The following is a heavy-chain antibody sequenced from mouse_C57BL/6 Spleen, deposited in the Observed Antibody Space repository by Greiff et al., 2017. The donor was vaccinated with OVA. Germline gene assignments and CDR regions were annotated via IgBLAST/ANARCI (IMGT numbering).Heavy chain of an antibody. D-gene: IGHD1-1*01. Sequence: DVKLVESGGGLVQPGGSMKLSCVASGFTFSNYWMNWVRQSPEKGLEWVAQIRLKSDNYAPHYAESVKGRFTISRDDSKRSVYLQMNNLRAEDTGIYYCTGGYYGSHFDYWGQGTTLTVSS. J-gene: IGHJ2*01. CDR3: TGGYYGSHFDY. CDR2: IRLKSDNYAP. V-gene: IGHV6-3*01. CDR1: GFTFSNYW.